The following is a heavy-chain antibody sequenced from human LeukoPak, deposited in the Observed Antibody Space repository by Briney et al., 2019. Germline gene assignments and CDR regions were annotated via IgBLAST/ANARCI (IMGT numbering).Heavy chain of an antibody. CDR1: GFTFSSYW. D-gene: IGHD6-19*01. Sequence: GGSLRLSCAASGFTFSSYWMSWVRQAPGKGLEWVAIISYDGSNEYYADSVKGRFTISRDNSKNTLFLQMNSLRAEDTAVYYCARFIAVTGERYFDYWGQGTLVTVSS. J-gene: IGHJ4*02. V-gene: IGHV3-30*03. CDR2: ISYDGSNE. CDR3: ARFIAVTGERYFDY.